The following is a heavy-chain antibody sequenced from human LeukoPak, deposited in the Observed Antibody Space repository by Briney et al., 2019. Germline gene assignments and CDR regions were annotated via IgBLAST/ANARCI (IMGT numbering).Heavy chain of an antibody. CDR1: GESFSGFY. CDR3: ARAQVTVAIDY. Sequence: SETLSLTCAVYGESFSGFYWTWIRQPPGKGLEWIGEINHSGSTNYKPSLKSRVTVSVDTSKNQFSLKLTSVTAADTAVYYCARAQVTVAIDYWGQGTLVTVSS. J-gene: IGHJ4*02. D-gene: IGHD5-12*01. V-gene: IGHV4-34*01. CDR2: INHSGST.